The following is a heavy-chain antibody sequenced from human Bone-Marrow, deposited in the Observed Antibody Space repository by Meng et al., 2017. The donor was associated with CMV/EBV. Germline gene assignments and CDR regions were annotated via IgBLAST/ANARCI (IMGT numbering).Heavy chain of an antibody. CDR1: GYTFTSQF. V-gene: IGHV1-46*01. CDR2: INPSGGST. J-gene: IGHJ6*02. Sequence: ASVKVSCKASGYTFTSQFMHWVRQAPGQGLEWMGIINPSGGSTTYAQKFQGRVTVTRDTSTSTVYMELSSLRFEDTAVYYCARGRAAPKTYYYYGMDVWGQGTTVTVSS. CDR3: ARGRAAPKTYYYYGMDV.